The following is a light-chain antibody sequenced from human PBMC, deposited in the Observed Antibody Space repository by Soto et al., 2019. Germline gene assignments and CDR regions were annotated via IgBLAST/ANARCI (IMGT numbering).Light chain of an antibody. CDR3: SSYTSSSTYV. V-gene: IGLV2-14*01. CDR2: DVS. J-gene: IGLJ1*01. CDR1: SSDVGGYNY. Sequence: QSVLTQPASVSGSPGQSITISCTGTSSDVGGYNYVSWYQQHPGKAPKLMIYDVSNRPSGVSNRFSGSKSGNTASLTISGLQAEDEADYYCSSYTSSSTYVCGTGTKVHVL.